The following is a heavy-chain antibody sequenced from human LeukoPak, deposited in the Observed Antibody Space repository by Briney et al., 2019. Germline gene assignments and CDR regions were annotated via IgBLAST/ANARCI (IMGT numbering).Heavy chain of an antibody. CDR2: ISSSSSYI. J-gene: IGHJ4*02. Sequence: PGGSLRLSCAASGFTFSSYAMSWVRQAPGKGLEWVSSISSSSSYIYYADSVKGRFTISRDNAKNSLYLQMNSLRAEDTAVYYCARVSVLRYFDWSVDYWGQGTLVTVSS. D-gene: IGHD3-9*01. CDR3: ARVSVLRYFDWSVDY. V-gene: IGHV3-21*01. CDR1: GFTFSSYA.